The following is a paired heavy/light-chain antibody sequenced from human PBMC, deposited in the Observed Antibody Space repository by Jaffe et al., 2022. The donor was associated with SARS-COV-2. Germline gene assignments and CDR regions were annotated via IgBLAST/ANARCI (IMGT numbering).Heavy chain of an antibody. CDR2: ISYIGST. D-gene: IGHD5-18*01. V-gene: IGHV4-61*08. CDR1: SDSVSSGVYY. Sequence: QVQLQESGPGLVKPSETLSLTCSVSSDSVSSGVYYWTWVRQPPGKGLEWIGHISYIGSTHYNPSLKGRVTISADTSKNQFSLKLSSVTAADTAVYYCARDCGYSDGPVGWFDPWGQGTLVTVSS. CDR3: ARDCGYSDGPVGWFDP. J-gene: IGHJ5*02.
Light chain of an antibody. J-gene: IGKJ1*01. CDR2: WAS. CDR1: QNLLYSSNNKNY. V-gene: IGKV4-1*01. CDR3: QQYYSIPPS. Sequence: DIVMTQSPDSLAVSLGERATINCKSSQNLLYSSNNKNYFAWYQQKPGQPPKLLIYWASTRESGVPDRFSGSGSGTDFTLTISSLQAEDVAVYYCQQYYSIPPSFGQGTKV.